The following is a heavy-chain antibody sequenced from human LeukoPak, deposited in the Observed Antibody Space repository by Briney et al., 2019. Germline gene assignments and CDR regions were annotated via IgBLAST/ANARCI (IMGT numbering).Heavy chain of an antibody. V-gene: IGHV3-7*03. CDR2: IDHVAETW. CDR3: ARERVVDPKSSFDH. Sequence: PGGSLRLSCAASGFTFGDFWMSWVRQAPGKGLEWVANIDHVAETWSYVTSVRGRFTISRDNAKNTLFLQMSSLRVEDTAIYYCARERVVDPKSSFDHWGQGTLVTVSS. J-gene: IGHJ4*02. CDR1: GFTFGDFW. D-gene: IGHD2-21*01.